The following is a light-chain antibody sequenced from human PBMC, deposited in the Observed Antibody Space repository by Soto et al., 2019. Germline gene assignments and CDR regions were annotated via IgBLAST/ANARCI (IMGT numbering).Light chain of an antibody. CDR2: SAS. V-gene: IGKV3-15*01. CDR1: QSISTE. CDR3: HQGHSCPLT. Sequence: EIAMTQSPATLSVSPGERATPSCKASQSISTELACYQQIPGQPPRLLIYSASTRATGVPARFTGSGSGSEFTLTISGLQSEDFAVYYCHQGHSCPLTFGQGTRLDI. J-gene: IGKJ2*01.